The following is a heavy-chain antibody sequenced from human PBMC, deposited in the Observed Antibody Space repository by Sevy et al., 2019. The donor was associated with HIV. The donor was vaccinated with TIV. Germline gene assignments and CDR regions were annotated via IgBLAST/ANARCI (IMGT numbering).Heavy chain of an antibody. J-gene: IGHJ5*02. V-gene: IGHV1-18*01. CDR1: GYTFTSYG. Sequence: ASVKVSCKASGYTFTSYGISWVRQAPGQGLEWMGWISAYNGNTNYAQKLQGRVTMTTDRSTSTAYMELRSLRSDDTALYYCASSGVAPKHGWFDPWGQGTLVTVSS. CDR3: ASSGVAPKHGWFDP. CDR2: ISAYNGNT. D-gene: IGHD2-15*01.